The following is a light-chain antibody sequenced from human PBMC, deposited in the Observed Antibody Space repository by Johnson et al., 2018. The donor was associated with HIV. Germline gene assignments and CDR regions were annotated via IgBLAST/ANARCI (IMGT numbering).Light chain of an antibody. J-gene: IGLJ1*01. CDR1: SSNIGNNY. CDR2: GND. V-gene: IGLV1-51*02. Sequence: QSALTQPPSVSAAPGQKVTISCSGSSSNIGNNYVSWYQQLPGTAPKLLIYGNDKRPSGIPDRFYGSKSGTSATLGITGLQTGDEADYYCGTWDSSLSAAPYVVGTGTKVTVL. CDR3: GTWDSSLSAAPYV.